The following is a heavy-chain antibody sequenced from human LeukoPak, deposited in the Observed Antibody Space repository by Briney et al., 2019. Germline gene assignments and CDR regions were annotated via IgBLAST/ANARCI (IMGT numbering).Heavy chain of an antibody. CDR1: GGSISSTTYY. CDR2: IYYSGST. J-gene: IGHJ2*01. D-gene: IGHD4-23*01. Sequence: SETLTLTCTVSGGSISSTTYYWGWIRQHPGKGLEWIGYIYYSGSTYYNPSLKSRVTISVDTSKNQSSLKLSSVTAADTAVYYCARDRYTVVSWYFDLWGRGTLVTVSS. V-gene: IGHV4-31*03. CDR3: ARDRYTVVSWYFDL.